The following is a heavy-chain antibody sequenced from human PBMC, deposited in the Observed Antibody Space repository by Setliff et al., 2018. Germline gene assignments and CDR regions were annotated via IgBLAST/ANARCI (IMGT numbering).Heavy chain of an antibody. CDR3: ARDTRDRYDTSGHYLSLDY. CDR2: IIPIFGTT. Sequence: SVKVSCKASGGTFSSYAISWVRQAPGQGLEWMGRIIPIFGTTSYTQKFQGRVTITADEGTNTAYMELSSVRFEDTAVYYCARDTRDRYDTSGHYLSLDYWGQGTLVTVSS. CDR1: GGTFSSYA. D-gene: IGHD3-22*01. J-gene: IGHJ4*02. V-gene: IGHV1-69*13.